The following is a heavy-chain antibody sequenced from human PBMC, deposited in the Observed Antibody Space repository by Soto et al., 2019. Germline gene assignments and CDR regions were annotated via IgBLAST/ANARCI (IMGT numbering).Heavy chain of an antibody. CDR1: GYTFTSYG. J-gene: IGHJ6*02. Sequence: PGASVKVSCKASGYTFTSYGISWVRQAPGQGLEWMGWISAYNGNTNYAQKLQGRVTMTTDTSTSTAYMELRSLRSDDTAVYYCARRANDDYGDYEGPYRYYYYGMDVWGQGTTVTVSS. D-gene: IGHD4-17*01. CDR3: ARRANDDYGDYEGPYRYYYYGMDV. CDR2: ISAYNGNT. V-gene: IGHV1-18*01.